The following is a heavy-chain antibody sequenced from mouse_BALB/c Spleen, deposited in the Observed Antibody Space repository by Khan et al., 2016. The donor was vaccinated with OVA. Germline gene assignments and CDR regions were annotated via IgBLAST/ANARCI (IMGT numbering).Heavy chain of an antibody. Sequence: QLEESGPGLVKPSQSLSLTCTVTGYSITSDYAWNWIRQFPGNKLEWMGFISYSGNTNYNPSLKSRISITRDTSKNQFFLQLTSVTTEDTATYYCARICGGDIDYWGQGTTLTVSS. CDR3: ARICGGDIDY. J-gene: IGHJ2*01. CDR2: ISYSGNT. V-gene: IGHV3-2*02. CDR1: GYSITSDYA. D-gene: IGHD3-3*01.